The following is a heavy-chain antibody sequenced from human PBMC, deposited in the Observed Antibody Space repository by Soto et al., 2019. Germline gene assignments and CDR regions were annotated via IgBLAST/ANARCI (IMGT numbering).Heavy chain of an antibody. V-gene: IGHV3-11*01. CDR2: ISSSGSTI. Sequence: QVQLVESGGGLVKPGGSLRLSCAASGFTFSDYYMSWIRQAPGKGLEWVSYISSSGSTIYYADSVKGRFTISRDNANNSLYLQMNSLRAEDTAVYYCARRGYCSSTSCYVYYYYMAVWGKGTTVTVSS. J-gene: IGHJ6*03. CDR1: GFTFSDYY. CDR3: ARRGYCSSTSCYVYYYYMAV. D-gene: IGHD2-2*01.